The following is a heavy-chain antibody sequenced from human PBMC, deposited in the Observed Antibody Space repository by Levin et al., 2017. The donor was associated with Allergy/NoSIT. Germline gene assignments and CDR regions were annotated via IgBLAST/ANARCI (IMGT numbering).Heavy chain of an antibody. Sequence: SQTLSLTCTVSGGSISSGSYYWAWIRQPPGKGLEWVGHIYFTGATYYNPSLRGRLTISVDTSKNQFSLELTSVTAADTSLYYCARAVNAAGSVWFDPWGQGTLVIVSP. CDR2: IYFTGAT. V-gene: IGHV4-39*01. J-gene: IGHJ5*02. CDR3: ARAVNAAGSVWFDP. CDR1: GGSISSGSYY. D-gene: IGHD3-10*01.